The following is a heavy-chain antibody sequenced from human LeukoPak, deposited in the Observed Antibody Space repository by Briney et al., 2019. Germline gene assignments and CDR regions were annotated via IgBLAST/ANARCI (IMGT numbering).Heavy chain of an antibody. CDR1: GYTFTSYY. J-gene: IGHJ4*02. V-gene: IGHV1-46*01. CDR3: ARDYDYVWGSYRHLAD. CDR2: INPSGGST. D-gene: IGHD3-16*02. Sequence: ASVKVSCKASGYTFTSYYMHWVRQAPGQGPEWMGIINPSGGSTSYAQKFQGRVTMTRDTSTSTVYMELSSLRSEDTAVYYCARDYDYVWGSYRHLADWGQGTLVTVSS.